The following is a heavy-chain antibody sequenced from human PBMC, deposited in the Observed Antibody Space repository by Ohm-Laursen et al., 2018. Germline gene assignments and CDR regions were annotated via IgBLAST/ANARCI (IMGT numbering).Heavy chain of an antibody. D-gene: IGHD1-26*01. CDR2: ISSSGSTI. J-gene: IGHJ1*01. V-gene: IGHV3-48*03. CDR1: GFTFSSYE. Sequence: LSLTCAASGFTFSSYEMNWVRQAPGKGLEWVSYISSSGSTIHYADSVKGRFTISRDNAKNSLYLQMNSLRAEDTAVYYCAKQGEGELLLSYFHHWGQGTLVTVSS. CDR3: AKQGEGELLLSYFHH.